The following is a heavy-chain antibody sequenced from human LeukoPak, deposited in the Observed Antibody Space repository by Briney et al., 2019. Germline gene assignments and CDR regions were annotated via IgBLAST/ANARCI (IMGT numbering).Heavy chain of an antibody. CDR2: IYYSGST. CDR3: ARGRSGYSYQYYFDY. V-gene: IGHV4-59*01. J-gene: IGHJ4*02. CDR1: GGSITSYY. Sequence: SETLSLTCTVSGGSITSYYWSWIRQPPGKGLEWIGYIYYSGSTNYNPSLKGRVTISVDTSKNQFSLKLSSVTAADTAVYYCARGRSGYSYQYYFDYWGQGTLVTVSS. D-gene: IGHD5-18*01.